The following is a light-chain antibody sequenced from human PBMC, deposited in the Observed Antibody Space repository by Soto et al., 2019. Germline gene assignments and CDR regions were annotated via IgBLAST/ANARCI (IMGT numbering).Light chain of an antibody. CDR1: SSNIGAGYD. J-gene: IGLJ2*01. CDR2: GSS. Sequence: QSVLTQPPSVSGAPGQRVTISCTGSSSNIGAGYDVHWYQQLPGTAPKLLIYGSSNRPSGVPDRFSGSKSGTSASLAITGLQAEDEADYYCQSYDNRLSGVVFGGGTKLTVL. V-gene: IGLV1-40*01. CDR3: QSYDNRLSGVV.